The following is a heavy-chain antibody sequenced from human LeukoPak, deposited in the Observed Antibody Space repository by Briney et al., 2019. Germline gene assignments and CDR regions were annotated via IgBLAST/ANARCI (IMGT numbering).Heavy chain of an antibody. CDR3: ARAKYYYGSGSYSPYYYYMDV. J-gene: IGHJ6*03. V-gene: IGHV3-23*01. CDR1: GFTFSSYA. CDR2: ISGSGGST. Sequence: EGSLRLSCAASGFTFSSYAMSWVRQAPGKGLEWVSAISGSGGSTYYADSVKGRFTISRDNSKNTLYLQMGSLRAEDMAVYYCARAKYYYGSGSYSPYYYYMDVWGKGTTVTVSS. D-gene: IGHD3-10*01.